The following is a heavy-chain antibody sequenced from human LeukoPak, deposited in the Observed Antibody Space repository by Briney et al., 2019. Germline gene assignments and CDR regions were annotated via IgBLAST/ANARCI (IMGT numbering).Heavy chain of an antibody. Sequence: SETLSLTCTVSGGSIGSFFWSWIRQPAGKGLEWIGRIYTSGSTNYNPSLKSRVTMSVDTSKNQFSLKLSSVTAADTAVYYCARDRYYYGSGVYYFDYWGQGTLVTVSS. J-gene: IGHJ4*02. CDR1: GGSIGSFF. D-gene: IGHD3-10*01. V-gene: IGHV4-4*07. CDR3: ARDRYYYGSGVYYFDY. CDR2: IYTSGST.